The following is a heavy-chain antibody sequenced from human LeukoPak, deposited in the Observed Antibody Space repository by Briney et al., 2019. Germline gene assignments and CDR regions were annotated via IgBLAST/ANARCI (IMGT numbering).Heavy chain of an antibody. CDR3: ARSPLYDFWSGSHPLDY. J-gene: IGHJ4*02. CDR2: INHSGST. V-gene: IGHV4-34*01. CDR1: GVSFSGYY. Sequence: SETLSLTCAAYGVSFSGYYWSWIRQPPGKGLEWIGEINHSGSTNYNPSLKSRVTISVDTSKNQFPLKLSSVTAADTAVYYCARSPLYDFWSGSHPLDYWGQGTLVTVSS. D-gene: IGHD3-3*01.